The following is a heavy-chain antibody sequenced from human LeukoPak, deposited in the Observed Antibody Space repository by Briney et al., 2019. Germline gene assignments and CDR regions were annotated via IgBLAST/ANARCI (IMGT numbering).Heavy chain of an antibody. J-gene: IGHJ4*02. V-gene: IGHV4-4*07. CDR3: ARRGSDYGSGSPDC. D-gene: IGHD3-10*01. CDR1: GGSISSYY. CDR2: IYTSGST. Sequence: SETLSLTCTVSGGSISSYYWSWIRQPAGKGLEWIGRIYTSGSTNYNPSLKSRVTISVDTAKNQFSLKLSSVTAADTAVYYCARRGSDYGSGSPDCWGPGTLVTVSS.